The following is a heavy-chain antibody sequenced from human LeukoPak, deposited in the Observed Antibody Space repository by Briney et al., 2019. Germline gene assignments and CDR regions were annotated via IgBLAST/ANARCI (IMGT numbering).Heavy chain of an antibody. CDR3: ARISSFDLYYYYKDV. CDR1: GYSFTSYW. CDR2: IYPGDSDT. J-gene: IGHJ6*03. Sequence: GESLKISCKGSGYSFTSYWIGWVRQMPGKGLEWMGIIYPGDSDTRYSPSFQGQVTISADKSISTAYLQWSSLKASDTAMYYCARISSFDLYYYYKDVWGKGTTVTVSS. D-gene: IGHD6-6*01. V-gene: IGHV5-51*01.